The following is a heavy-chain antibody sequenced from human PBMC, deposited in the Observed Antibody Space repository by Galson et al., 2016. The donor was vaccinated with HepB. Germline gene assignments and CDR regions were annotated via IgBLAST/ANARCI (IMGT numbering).Heavy chain of an antibody. CDR1: GFTFFNYG. D-gene: IGHD2-15*01. CDR2: ISNDANRK. V-gene: IGHV3-30*18. Sequence: SLRLSCAASGFTFFNYGMHWVRQAPGKGLEWVTGISNDANRKYYGDAVKGRFTISRDNSKNTLYLQMNSLRAEDTALYYCVKGGCCGGRCNLGDRFDNWGQGTLVTVSS. J-gene: IGHJ4*02. CDR3: VKGGCCGGRCNLGDRFDN.